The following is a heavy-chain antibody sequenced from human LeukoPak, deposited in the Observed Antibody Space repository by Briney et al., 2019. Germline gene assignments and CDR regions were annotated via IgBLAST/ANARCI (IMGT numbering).Heavy chain of an antibody. V-gene: IGHV1-69*04. D-gene: IGHD1-20*01. CDR3: ARAPSLFSRYNWSDIPYHYGMDG. CDR1: VGTFSGYA. CDR2: ISPIIDKP. J-gene: IGHJ6*02. Sequence: SVKVSFKASVGTFSGYAISWVRQAPRQGLEWMGSISPIIDKPKIAQKSQGRVRITADKATRTADMELSSLRSEDTAGYYCARAPSLFSRYNWSDIPYHYGMDGGGQGTTVTVS.